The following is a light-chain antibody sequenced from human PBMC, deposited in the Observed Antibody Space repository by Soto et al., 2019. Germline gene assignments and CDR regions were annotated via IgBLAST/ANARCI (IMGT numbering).Light chain of an antibody. Sequence: ELVITQPPATLSVSPGERATLSCRASQSVSSNLAWYQQKPGQAPRLLIYGASTRATGIPARFSGSGSGTEFTLTISSLQSEDFAVYYCQQYNNWPRTFGQGTKVAIK. J-gene: IGKJ1*01. CDR2: GAS. CDR3: QQYNNWPRT. V-gene: IGKV3-15*01. CDR1: QSVSSN.